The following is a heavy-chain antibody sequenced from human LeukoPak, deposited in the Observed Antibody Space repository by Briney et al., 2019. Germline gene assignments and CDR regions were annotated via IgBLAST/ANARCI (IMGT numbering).Heavy chain of an antibody. CDR1: GGSISSGDYY. CDR2: IYYSGST. V-gene: IGHV4-30-4*01. Sequence: PSQTLSLTCTVSGGSISSGDYYWSWLRQPPGKGLEWIGYIYYSGSTYYNPSLKSRVTISVDTSKNQFSLKLSSVTAADTAVYYCARGDNYYDSSGYDYWGQGTLVTVSS. CDR3: ARGDNYYDSSGYDY. D-gene: IGHD3-22*01. J-gene: IGHJ4*02.